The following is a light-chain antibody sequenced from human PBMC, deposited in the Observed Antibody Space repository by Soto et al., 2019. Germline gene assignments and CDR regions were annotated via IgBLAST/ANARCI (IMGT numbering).Light chain of an antibody. Sequence: QSVLTQPASVSGSLGQSITISCTGTSSDVGVYNYVSWYQQHPGNAPKLMIYEVTNRPSGVSNRFSGSKSGDTASLTISGLQAEDEADYYCLSYTTSSTYVFGTGTKVTVL. V-gene: IGLV2-14*01. CDR1: SSDVGVYNY. J-gene: IGLJ1*01. CDR3: LSYTTSSTYV. CDR2: EVT.